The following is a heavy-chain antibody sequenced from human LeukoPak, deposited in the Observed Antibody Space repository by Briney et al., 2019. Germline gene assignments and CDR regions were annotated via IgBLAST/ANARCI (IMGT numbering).Heavy chain of an antibody. V-gene: IGHV1-18*01. CDR1: GYTFTSYG. J-gene: IGHJ4*02. Sequence: APVTVSCKASGYTFTSYGISWVRQAPGQGLEWMGWISAYNGNTNYAQKLQGRVTMTTDTSTSTAYMELRSLRSDDTAVYYCARGRIFNYYDSSGPIDDYWGQGTLVTVSS. D-gene: IGHD3-22*01. CDR2: ISAYNGNT. CDR3: ARGRIFNYYDSSGPIDDY.